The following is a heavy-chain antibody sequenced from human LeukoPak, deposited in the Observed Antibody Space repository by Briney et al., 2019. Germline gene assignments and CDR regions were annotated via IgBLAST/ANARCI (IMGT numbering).Heavy chain of an antibody. J-gene: IGHJ3*02. Sequence: SETLSLTCAVSGGSISSGGYSWSWIRQPPGKGLEWIGYIYHSGSTYYNPSFKSRVTISVDRSKNQFSLKLSSVTAADTAVYYCARGKGGDYVWGSYRCSAFDIWGQGTMVTVSS. D-gene: IGHD3-16*02. V-gene: IGHV4-30-2*01. CDR1: GGSISSGGYS. CDR2: IYHSGST. CDR3: ARGKGGDYVWGSYRCSAFDI.